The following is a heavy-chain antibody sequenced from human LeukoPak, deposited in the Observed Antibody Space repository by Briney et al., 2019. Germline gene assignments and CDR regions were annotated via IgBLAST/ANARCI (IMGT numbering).Heavy chain of an antibody. CDR1: GGSISSYY. D-gene: IGHD6-6*01. Sequence: SETLSLTCTVSGGSISSYYWSWIRQPPGKGLEWIGYIYYSGSTNYNPSLKSRVTISVDTSKNQFSLKLSSVTAADTAVYYCARGDIAARPDYYYYYMDVWGKGTTVTVSS. V-gene: IGHV4-59*01. CDR3: ARGDIAARPDYYYYYMDV. J-gene: IGHJ6*03. CDR2: IYYSGST.